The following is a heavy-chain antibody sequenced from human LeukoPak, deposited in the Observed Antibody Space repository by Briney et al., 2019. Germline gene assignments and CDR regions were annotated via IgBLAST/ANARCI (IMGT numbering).Heavy chain of an antibody. V-gene: IGHV3-74*01. CDR1: GFTFSSYW. J-gene: IGHJ3*02. CDR3: ARAHDILTGDAFDI. CDR2: INSDGSST. D-gene: IGHD3-9*01. Sequence: GGSLRLSCAASGFTFSSYWMHWVRQAPGKGLVWVSRINSDGSSTNYADSVKGRFTISRENAKNSLYLQMNSLRAGDTAVYYCARAHDILTGDAFDIWGQGTMVTVSS.